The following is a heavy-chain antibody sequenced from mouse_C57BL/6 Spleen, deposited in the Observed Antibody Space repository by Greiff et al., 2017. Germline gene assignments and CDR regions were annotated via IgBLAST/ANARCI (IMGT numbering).Heavy chain of an antibody. CDR2: IYPGSGNT. Sequence: QVQLQQSGPELVKPGASVKISCKASGYSFTSYYIHWVKQRPGQGLEWIGWIYPGSGNTKYNEKFKGKATLTADTSSSTAYMQLSSLTSEDSAVYYCARGPIRYAMDYWGQGTSVTVSS. V-gene: IGHV1-66*01. J-gene: IGHJ4*01. D-gene: IGHD1-3*01. CDR3: ARGPIRYAMDY. CDR1: GYSFTSYY.